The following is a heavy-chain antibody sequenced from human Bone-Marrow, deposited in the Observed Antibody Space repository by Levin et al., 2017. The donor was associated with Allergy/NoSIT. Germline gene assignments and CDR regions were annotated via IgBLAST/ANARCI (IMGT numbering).Heavy chain of an antibody. CDR3: TTGSAVRWVPV. J-gene: IGHJ3*01. V-gene: IGHV3-15*01. Sequence: PGGSLRLSCTASGFTFSNVWMHWVRQAPGKGLEWISRIKSKSDGGTIDYAAPVKGRFTISRDDSEDMLYLQMNSLKAEDTAVYYCTTGSAVRWVPVWGQGTMVTVSS. D-gene: IGHD6-13*01. CDR2: IKSKSDGGTI. CDR1: GFTFSNVW.